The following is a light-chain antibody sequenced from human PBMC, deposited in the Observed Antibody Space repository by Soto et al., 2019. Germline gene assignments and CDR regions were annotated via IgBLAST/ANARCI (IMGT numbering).Light chain of an antibody. Sequence: DIVLTQSPATLSLSPGEKATLSSRASQRVRTYLAWYQQKHGQRRSLFSYDACTRATGIPARFSGSGSGTDFPLTISSLEPEDFAVYFCQQRSNWPSNTFGQGTRLEIK. J-gene: IGKJ5*01. CDR1: QRVRTY. CDR2: DAC. V-gene: IGKV3-11*01. CDR3: QQRSNWPSNT.